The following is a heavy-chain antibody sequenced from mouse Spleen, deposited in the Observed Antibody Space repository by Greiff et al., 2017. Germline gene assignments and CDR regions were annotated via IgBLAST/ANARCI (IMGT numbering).Heavy chain of an antibody. D-gene: IGHD2-4*01. CDR3: ARGYEYDKAWFAY. Sequence: QVQLQQPGAELVKPGASVKMSCKASGYTFTSYWITWVKQRPGQGLEWIGDIYPGSGSTNYNEKFKSKATLTVDTSSSTAYMQLSSLTSEDSAVYYCARGYEYDKAWFAYWGQGTLVTVSA. V-gene: IGHV1-55*01. J-gene: IGHJ3*01. CDR1: GYTFTSYW. CDR2: IYPGSGST.